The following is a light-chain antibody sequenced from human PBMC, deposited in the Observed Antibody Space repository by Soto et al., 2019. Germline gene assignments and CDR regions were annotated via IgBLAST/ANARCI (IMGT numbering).Light chain of an antibody. CDR2: GAS. V-gene: IGKV3-20*01. Sequence: EIVLTQSPGTLSLSPGERATLSCRASQSVSSNYLAWYQQKPGQALRLLIYGASSRATGIPDRFSGSGSGTDFTLTIRRLEPEDFAVYYSQQYGSSPPFFTFGPGTKVDIK. J-gene: IGKJ3*01. CDR3: QQYGSSPPFFT. CDR1: QSVSSNY.